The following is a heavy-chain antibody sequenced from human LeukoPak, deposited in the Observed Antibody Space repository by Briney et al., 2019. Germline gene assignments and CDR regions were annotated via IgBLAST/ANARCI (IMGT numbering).Heavy chain of an antibody. V-gene: IGHV3-33*01. CDR3: ARDGVGATNYFDY. Sequence: PGGSLRLSCAASGFTFSSYGMHWVRQAPGKGLEWVAVIWYDGSNAYYADSVKGRFTISRDNSKNTLYLQMNSLRAEDTAVYYCARDGVGATNYFDYWGQGTLVTVSS. CDR2: IWYDGSNA. CDR1: GFTFSSYG. J-gene: IGHJ4*02. D-gene: IGHD1-26*01.